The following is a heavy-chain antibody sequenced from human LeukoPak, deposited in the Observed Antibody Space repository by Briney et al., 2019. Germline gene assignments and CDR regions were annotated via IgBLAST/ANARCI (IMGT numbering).Heavy chain of an antibody. J-gene: IGHJ4*02. CDR3: AKEGYNMGFDY. CDR1: GFTFSSYW. V-gene: IGHV3-74*01. D-gene: IGHD1-14*01. Sequence: GGSLRLSCAASGFTFSSYWMHWVRQAPGKGLEWVSRMNRDGSSTTYADSVKGRFTFSRDNAKNTLYLQMNSLRAEDTAVYYCAKEGYNMGFDYWGQGTLVTVSS. CDR2: MNRDGSST.